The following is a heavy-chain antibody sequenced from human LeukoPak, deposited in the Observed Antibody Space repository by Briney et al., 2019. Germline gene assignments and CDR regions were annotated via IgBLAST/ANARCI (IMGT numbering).Heavy chain of an antibody. V-gene: IGHV3-74*01. CDR2: INSDGSST. D-gene: IGHD3-10*01. J-gene: IGHJ4*02. CDR3: VKDIHYYGSGNYYNGYFDY. Sequence: GGSLRLSCAASGFTFSSYWMHWVRQAPGKGLVWVSRINSDGSSTNYADSVKGRFTISRDNAKNTLYLQVSSLRAEDTAVYYCVKDIHYYGSGNYYNGYFDYWGQGTLVTVSS. CDR1: GFTFSSYW.